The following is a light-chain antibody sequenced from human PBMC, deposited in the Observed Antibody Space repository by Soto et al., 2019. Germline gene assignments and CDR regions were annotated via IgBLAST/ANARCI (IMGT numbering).Light chain of an antibody. J-gene: IGKJ5*01. Sequence: DIHMTQSPSSLSASVGDRVTITCRASQSISRYLNWYQQKPGKAPKRLIYSASSLQSGVPSRFSGSGSGTDFTLTISSLQPEDFATYYCQQSYSTPPITFGQGTRLEIK. CDR2: SAS. CDR1: QSISRY. CDR3: QQSYSTPPIT. V-gene: IGKV1-39*01.